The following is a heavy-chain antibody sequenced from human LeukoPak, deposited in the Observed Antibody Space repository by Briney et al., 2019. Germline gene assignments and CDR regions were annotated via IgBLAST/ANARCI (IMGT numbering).Heavy chain of an antibody. CDR1: GFTFSSYW. CDR3: ARTPYSGSYSEAYYFDY. Sequence: PGGSLRLSCAASGFTFSSYWMSWVRQAPGKGLEWVANIKQDGSEKYYVDSVKGRFTISRDNAKNSLYLQMNSLRAEDTAVYYCARTPYSGSYSEAYYFDYWGQGTLVTVSS. V-gene: IGHV3-7*01. J-gene: IGHJ4*02. CDR2: IKQDGSEK. D-gene: IGHD1-26*01.